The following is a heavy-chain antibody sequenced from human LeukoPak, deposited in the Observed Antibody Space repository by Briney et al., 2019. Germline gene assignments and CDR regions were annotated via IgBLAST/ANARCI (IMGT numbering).Heavy chain of an antibody. CDR3: AREDSSGWPRDAFDI. D-gene: IGHD6-19*01. CDR1: GFTLSDYY. V-gene: IGHV3-11*01. CDR2: ISSSGSTI. J-gene: IGHJ3*02. Sequence: PGGSLRLSCAASGFTLSDYYMSWIRQAPGKGLEWVSYISSSGSTIYYADSVKGRFTISRDNAKNSLYLQMNSLRAEDTAVYYCAREDSSGWPRDAFDIWGQGTMVTVSS.